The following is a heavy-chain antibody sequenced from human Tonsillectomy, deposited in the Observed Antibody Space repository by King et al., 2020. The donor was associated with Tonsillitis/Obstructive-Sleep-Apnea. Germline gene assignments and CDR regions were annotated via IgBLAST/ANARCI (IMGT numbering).Heavy chain of an antibody. CDR3: AKGAAATRYNWFDP. CDR1: GFTFDDYA. J-gene: IGHJ5*02. CDR2: ISWDSGSI. V-gene: IGHV3-9*01. Sequence: VQLVESGGGLVQPGRSLRLSCAASGFTFDDYAMHWVRQAPGKGLEWVSGISWDSGSIAYADSVKGRFTISRDNARNSLYLQMNSLRPEETALYYCAKGAAATRYNWFDPWGREPWSPSPQ. D-gene: IGHD6-13*01.